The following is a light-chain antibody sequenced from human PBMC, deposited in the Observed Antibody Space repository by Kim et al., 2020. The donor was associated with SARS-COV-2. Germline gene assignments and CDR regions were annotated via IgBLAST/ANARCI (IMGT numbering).Light chain of an antibody. CDR1: SSSY. CDR3: QQYVNSPLT. CDR2: GAS. J-gene: IGKJ1*01. V-gene: IGKV3-20*01. Sequence: SSSYLAWYQQRPGQAPRLLIHGASSRATDIPERFSGSGSGTDFTLTISRLEPEDVAVYYCQQYVNSPLTFGQGTKVEIK.